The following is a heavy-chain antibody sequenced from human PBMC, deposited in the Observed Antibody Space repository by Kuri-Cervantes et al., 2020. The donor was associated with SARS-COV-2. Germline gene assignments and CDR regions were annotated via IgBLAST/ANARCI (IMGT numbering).Heavy chain of an antibody. CDR1: GFTFSTYA. V-gene: IGHV3-23*01. Sequence: GESLKISCAASGFTFSTYAMTWVRQAPGKGLEWVSTISDSGGSTYYADSVTGRFTISRDNAKNLLYLQMNSLRAEDTAIYYCASEGTGTTDYYGMGVWGQGTTVTVSS. J-gene: IGHJ6*02. CDR2: ISDSGGST. D-gene: IGHD1-7*01. CDR3: ASEGTGTTDYYGMGV.